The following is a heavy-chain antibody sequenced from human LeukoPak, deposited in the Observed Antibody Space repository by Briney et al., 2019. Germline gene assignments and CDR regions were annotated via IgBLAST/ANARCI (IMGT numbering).Heavy chain of an antibody. V-gene: IGHV3-48*04. J-gene: IGHJ4*02. CDR1: GFTFSGSS. Sequence: QPGGSLRLSCAASGFTFSGSSIHWVRQASGKGLEWVSYISSSGSTIYYADSVKGRFTISRDNARNSLYLQMNSLRAEDTAVYYCASGYCTNGVCYSFDYWGQGTLVTVSS. D-gene: IGHD2-8*01. CDR2: ISSSGSTI. CDR3: ASGYCTNGVCYSFDY.